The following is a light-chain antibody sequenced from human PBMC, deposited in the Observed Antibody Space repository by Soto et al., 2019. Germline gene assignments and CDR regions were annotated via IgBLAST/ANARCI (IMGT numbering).Light chain of an antibody. V-gene: IGKV1-39*01. J-gene: IGKJ1*01. CDR3: QKYNSAPWT. Sequence: DIQMTQSPSSLSASVGDRVTITCRAGQTVTDYLNWYQHKPGKAPKLLIYSASTLQSGVPSRFSGSGSGTDFTLTITSLQPEDVATYYCQKYNSAPWTFGQGTKVEIK. CDR1: QTVTDY. CDR2: SAS.